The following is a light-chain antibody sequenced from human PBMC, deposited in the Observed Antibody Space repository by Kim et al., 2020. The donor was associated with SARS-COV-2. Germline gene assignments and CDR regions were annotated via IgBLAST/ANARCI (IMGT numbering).Light chain of an antibody. CDR3: QQYGSAPFT. V-gene: IGKV3-20*01. Sequence: PGARATHSCRASQPVTSNYLAWYQQKPGQAPRLLISGASRRATGIPDRFSGSGSGTDFTLTISRLEPEDFAVYFCQQYGSAPFTFGQWTKLEI. CDR1: QPVTSNY. CDR2: GAS. J-gene: IGKJ2*01.